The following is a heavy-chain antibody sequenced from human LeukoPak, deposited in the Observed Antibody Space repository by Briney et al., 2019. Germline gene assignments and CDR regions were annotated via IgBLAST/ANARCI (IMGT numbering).Heavy chain of an antibody. CDR2: ISGSGGST. V-gene: IGHV3-23*01. J-gene: IGHJ6*02. CDR1: GFTSSSYA. Sequence: GGSLRLSCAASGFTSSSYAMSWVRQAPGKGLEWVSAISGSGGSTYYADSVKGRFTISRDNAKNSLYLQMNSLRAEDTALYYCAKDRGLAAAGMDVWGQGTTVTVSS. CDR3: AKDRGLAAAGMDV. D-gene: IGHD6-13*01.